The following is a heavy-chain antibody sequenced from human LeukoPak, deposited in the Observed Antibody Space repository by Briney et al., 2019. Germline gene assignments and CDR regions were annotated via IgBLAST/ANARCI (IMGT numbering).Heavy chain of an antibody. Sequence: PSETLSLTCTVSGGSISSYYWSWIRQPPGKGLEWIGYIYYSGSTDYNPSLKSRVTISVDTSKNQFSLKLSSVTAADTAVYYCARGDYGDYVRSLYFDYRGQGTLVTVSS. D-gene: IGHD4-17*01. CDR1: GGSISSYY. J-gene: IGHJ4*02. V-gene: IGHV4-59*01. CDR2: IYYSGST. CDR3: ARGDYGDYVRSLYFDY.